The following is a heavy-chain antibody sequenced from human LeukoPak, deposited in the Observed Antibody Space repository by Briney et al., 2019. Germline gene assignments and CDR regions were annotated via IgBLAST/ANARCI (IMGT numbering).Heavy chain of an antibody. CDR2: INHSGST. J-gene: IGHJ5*02. CDR3: ARRSYEGGYCSGGRCYSNSCFDP. D-gene: IGHD2-15*01. CDR1: GGSFSSYY. Sequence: PSETLSLTCAVYGGSFSSYYWSWIRQPPGKGLEWIGEINHSGSTNYNPFLTSRVTIAVDTSKNQFSLMLSSVTAADTAVYYCARRSYEGGYCSGGRCYSNSCFDPWGQGTLVTVSS. V-gene: IGHV4-34*01.